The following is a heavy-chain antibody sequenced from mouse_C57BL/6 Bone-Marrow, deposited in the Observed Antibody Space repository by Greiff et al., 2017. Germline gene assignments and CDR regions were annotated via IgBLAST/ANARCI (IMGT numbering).Heavy chain of an antibody. Sequence: QVQLQQPGAELVKPGASVKLSCKASGYTFTSYWMQWVKQRPGQGLEWIGEIDPSDSYTNYNQKFKGKATLTVDTSSSTAYMQLSSLTSADSAVYYCARGDYDSYWGQGTLVTVSA. CDR3: ARGDYDSY. V-gene: IGHV1-50*01. D-gene: IGHD2-4*01. J-gene: IGHJ3*01. CDR2: IDPSDSYT. CDR1: GYTFTSYW.